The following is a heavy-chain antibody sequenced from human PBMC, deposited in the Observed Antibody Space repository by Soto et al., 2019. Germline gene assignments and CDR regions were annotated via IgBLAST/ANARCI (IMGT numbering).Heavy chain of an antibody. CDR1: GYTFTSYD. J-gene: IGHJ6*02. V-gene: IGHV1-8*01. D-gene: IGHD6-13*01. CDR3: ARRGYSSSWYYYYYYGMDV. Sequence: ASVKVSCKASGYTFTSYDINWVRQATGQGLEWMGWMNPNSGNTGYAQKFQGRVTMTRNTSISTAYMELSSLRSEDMAVYYCARRGYSSSWYYYYYYGMDVWGQGTTVTVSS. CDR2: MNPNSGNT.